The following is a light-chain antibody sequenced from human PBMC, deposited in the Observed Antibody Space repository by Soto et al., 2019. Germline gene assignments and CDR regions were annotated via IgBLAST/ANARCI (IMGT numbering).Light chain of an antibody. V-gene: IGKV3-11*01. CDR3: QQRTNWPPS. J-gene: IGKJ4*01. CDR2: DAS. CDR1: QSVSSY. Sequence: EIVLTQSPATLSLSPGERATLSCRASQSVSSYLAWYQQKPGQAPRLLIYDASNRATGIPARFSSSGSGTDFTLTISSLEPEDFAVYHCQQRTNWPPSFGGGTKVDIK.